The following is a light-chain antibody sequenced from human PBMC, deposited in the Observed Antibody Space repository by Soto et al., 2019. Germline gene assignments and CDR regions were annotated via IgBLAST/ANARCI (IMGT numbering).Light chain of an antibody. J-gene: IGLJ2*01. CDR3: CSYAGRDTPVL. CDR2: DVS. V-gene: IGLV2-11*01. Sequence: QAVVTQPRSVSGSPGQSITISCTGSSSDVGRYNYVSWFQQYSGKAPKLMIFDVSQRPSGVPDRFSGSKSANTASLTISGLQSEDEADYYCCSYAGRDTPVLFGGGTKVTVL. CDR1: SSDVGRYNY.